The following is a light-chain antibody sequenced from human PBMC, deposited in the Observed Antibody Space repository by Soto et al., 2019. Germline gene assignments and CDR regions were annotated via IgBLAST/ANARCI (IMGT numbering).Light chain of an antibody. CDR2: EVT. J-gene: IGLJ3*02. CDR1: NSDLGNYKY. Sequence: QSALTQPASVYGSPGQSVTIPCTGTNSDLGNYKYVSWYQQYPGKPPQLLIYEVTNRPLGVSNRFSGSKSGNTASLTISGLQAEDEADYYCSSYTTTITVFGGGTKLTVL. V-gene: IGLV2-14*01. CDR3: SSYTTTITV.